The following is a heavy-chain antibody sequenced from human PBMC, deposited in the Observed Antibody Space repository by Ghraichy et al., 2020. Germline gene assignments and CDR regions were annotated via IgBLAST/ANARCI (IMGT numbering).Heavy chain of an antibody. D-gene: IGHD3-9*01. Sequence: SVKVSCKASGGTFSSYAISWVRQAPGQGLEWMGGIIPIFGTANYAQKFQGRVTITADESTSTAYMELSSLRSEDSAVYYCARARGGALRYFDWSNAFDIWGQGTMVTVSS. CDR2: IIPIFGTA. V-gene: IGHV1-69*13. CDR3: ARARGGALRYFDWSNAFDI. J-gene: IGHJ3*02. CDR1: GGTFSSYA.